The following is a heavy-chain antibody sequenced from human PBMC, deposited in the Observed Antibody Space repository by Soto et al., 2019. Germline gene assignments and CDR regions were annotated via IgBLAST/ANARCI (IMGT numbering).Heavy chain of an antibody. CDR1: GYSFTSYW. D-gene: IGHD6-19*01. Sequence: PGESLKISCKGSGYSFTSYWIGWVRQMPGKGLEWMGIIYPGDSDTRYSPSFQGQVTISADKSISTAYLQWSSLKASDTAMYYCARPLVLRVAVAGWLSHGAFDIWGQGTMVTVSS. J-gene: IGHJ3*02. CDR2: IYPGDSDT. CDR3: ARPLVLRVAVAGWLSHGAFDI. V-gene: IGHV5-51*01.